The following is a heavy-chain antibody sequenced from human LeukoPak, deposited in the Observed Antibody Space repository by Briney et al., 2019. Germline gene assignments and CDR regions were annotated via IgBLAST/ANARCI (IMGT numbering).Heavy chain of an antibody. CDR1: GGSITNNY. D-gene: IGHD3-10*01. J-gene: IGHJ4*02. CDR2: THDSGNS. Sequence: SETLSLTCTVSGGSITNNYWAWIRQPPGKGLEWIGYTHDSGNSNYNPSLRSRVTISIDTSKNQFSLKLTSVTAADTAVYYCARAGRYGYWGQGTLVTVSS. CDR3: ARAGRYGY. V-gene: IGHV4-59*12.